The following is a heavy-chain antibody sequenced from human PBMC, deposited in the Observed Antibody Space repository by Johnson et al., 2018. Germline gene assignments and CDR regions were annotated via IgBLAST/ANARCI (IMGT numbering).Heavy chain of an antibody. Sequence: VQLVQSGGGLIQPGGSLRLSCAASGFTVGTNYMSWVRQAPGKGLGWVSLLYSGGPTYYADSVKGRFTISRDNSKNTLYLQMNSLRAEDTAVYYCAKDRGDCSGGSCFMNYYYYYMDVWGKGTTVTVSS. V-gene: IGHV3-66*03. CDR2: LYSGGPT. D-gene: IGHD2-15*01. CDR3: AKDRGDCSGGSCFMNYYYYYMDV. J-gene: IGHJ6*03. CDR1: GFTVGTNY.